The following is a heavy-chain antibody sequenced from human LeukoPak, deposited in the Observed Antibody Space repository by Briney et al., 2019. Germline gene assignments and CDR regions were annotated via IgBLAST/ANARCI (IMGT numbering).Heavy chain of an antibody. CDR1: GFTFSSYW. Sequence: PGGSLRLSCAASGFTFSSYWMSWVRQAPGKGLEWVANIKQDGSEKYYVDSVKGRFTISRDNAKNSLYLQMNSLRAEDTAVYYCAREQYYDFWSGYIEYYFDYWGQGTLVTVSS. CDR3: AREQYYDFWSGYIEYYFDY. J-gene: IGHJ4*02. CDR2: IKQDGSEK. V-gene: IGHV3-7*01. D-gene: IGHD3-3*01.